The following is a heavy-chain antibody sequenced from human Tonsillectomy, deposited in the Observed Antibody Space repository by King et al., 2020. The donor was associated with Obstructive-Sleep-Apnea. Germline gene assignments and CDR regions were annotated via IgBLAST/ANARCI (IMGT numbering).Heavy chain of an antibody. CDR2: IYYSGST. CDR3: ATFPYYYDSSGYYLDWYFDL. J-gene: IGHJ2*01. D-gene: IGHD3-22*01. CDR1: GGSISSSSYY. Sequence: QLQESGPGLVKPSETLSLTCTVSGGSISSSSYYWGWIRQPPGKGLEWIGSIYYSGSTYYNPSLKSRVTLSVETSKNQFSPKLTSVTPADTAVYYCATFPYYYDSSGYYLDWYFDLWGRGTLVTVSS. V-gene: IGHV4-39*07.